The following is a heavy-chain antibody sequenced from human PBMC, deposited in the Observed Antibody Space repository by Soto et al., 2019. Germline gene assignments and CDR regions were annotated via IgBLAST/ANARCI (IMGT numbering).Heavy chain of an antibody. V-gene: IGHV4-31*03. CDR1: GGSISSGGYY. CDR3: ARGDYYGSGSYFLEYYYGMDV. CDR2: IYYSGST. J-gene: IGHJ6*02. Sequence: SETLSLTCTVSGGSISSGGYYWSWIRQHPGKGLEWIGYIYYSGSTYYNPSLKSRVTISVDTSKNQFSLKLSSVTAADTAVYYCARGDYYGSGSYFLEYYYGMDVWARGPRSPSP. D-gene: IGHD3-10*01.